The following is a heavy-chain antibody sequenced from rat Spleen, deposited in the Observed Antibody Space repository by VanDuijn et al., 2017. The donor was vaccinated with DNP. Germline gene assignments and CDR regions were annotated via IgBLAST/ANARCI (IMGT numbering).Heavy chain of an antibody. CDR1: GFSLTSYT. CDR2: ISSGGST. D-gene: IGHD1-2*01. J-gene: IGHJ3*01. V-gene: IGHV2-6*01. CDR3: ASGTATWFAY. Sequence: QVQLKESGPGLVQPSQTLSLTCTVSGFSLTSYTVTWVRQPPGKVLEWIAAISSGGSTYYNSALKSRLSISRDTSKSQVFLKMNSLQTEDTAIYFCASGTATWFAYWGQGTLVTVSS.